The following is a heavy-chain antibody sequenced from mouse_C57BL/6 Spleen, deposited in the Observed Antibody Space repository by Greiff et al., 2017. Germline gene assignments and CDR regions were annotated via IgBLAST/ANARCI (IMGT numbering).Heavy chain of an antibody. J-gene: IGHJ4*01. V-gene: IGHV3-6*01. CDR1: GYSITSGYY. CDR2: ISYDGSN. Sequence: EVQLQESGPGLVKPSQSLSLTCSVTGYSITSGYYWNWIRQFPGNKLEWMGYISYDGSNNYKPSLKNRISITRYTSKSQFFLKLNSVATEGTATYYCARETPDAMDYWGQGTSVTVSS. CDR3: ARETPDAMDY.